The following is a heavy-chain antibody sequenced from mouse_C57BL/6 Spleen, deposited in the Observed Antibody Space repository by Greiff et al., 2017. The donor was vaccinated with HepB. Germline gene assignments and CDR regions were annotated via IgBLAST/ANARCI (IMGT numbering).Heavy chain of an antibody. J-gene: IGHJ2*01. D-gene: IGHD1-1*01. CDR2: INPNNGGT. Sequence: VQLKESGPELVKPGASVKIPCKASGYTFTDYNMDWVKQSHGKSLEWIGDINPNNGGTIYNQKFKGKATLTVDKSSSTAYMELLSLTSEDTAVYYCARSSAVVEGYFDYWGQGTTLTVSS. CDR1: GYTFTDYN. V-gene: IGHV1-18*01. CDR3: ARSSAVVEGYFDY.